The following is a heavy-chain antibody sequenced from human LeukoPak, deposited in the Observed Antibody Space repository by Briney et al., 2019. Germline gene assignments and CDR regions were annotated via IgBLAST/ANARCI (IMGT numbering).Heavy chain of an antibody. CDR1: GYTFTSYG. D-gene: IGHD6-19*01. CDR2: INTYNGNT. Sequence: ASVKVSCKASGYTFTSYGISWVRQAPGQGLEWMGWINTYNGNTNYAQKLQGRVTMATDTSTSTADMELRSLRSDDTAVYYCARDPHEFSSGWSHFEYWGQGTLVTVSS. CDR3: ARDPHEFSSGWSHFEY. V-gene: IGHV1-18*01. J-gene: IGHJ4*02.